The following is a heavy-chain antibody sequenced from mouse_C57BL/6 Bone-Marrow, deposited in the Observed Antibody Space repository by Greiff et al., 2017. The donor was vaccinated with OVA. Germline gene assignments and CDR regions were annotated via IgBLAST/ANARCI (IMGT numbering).Heavy chain of an antibody. V-gene: IGHV10-1*01. D-gene: IGHD2-12*01. CDR1: GFSFNTYA. J-gene: IGHJ3*01. CDR2: IRSKSNNYAT. CDR3: VRHRVLLKFAY. Sequence: EVKVVESGGGLVQPKGSLKLSCAASGFSFNTYAMNWVRQAPGKGLEWVARIRSKSNNYATYYADSVKDRFTISRDDSESMLYLQMNNLKTEDTAMYYCVRHRVLLKFAYWGQGTLVTVSA.